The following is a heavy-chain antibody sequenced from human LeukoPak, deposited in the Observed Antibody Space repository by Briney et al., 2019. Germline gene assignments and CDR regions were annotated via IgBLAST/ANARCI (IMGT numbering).Heavy chain of an antibody. J-gene: IGHJ3*02. CDR2: IYYSGST. D-gene: IGHD7-27*01. CDR1: GGSISSHY. CDR3: ARKASGAFDI. V-gene: IGHV4-59*11. Sequence: SETLSLTCTVSGGSISSHYWSWIRQPPGKGLEWIGYIYYSGSTNYNPSLKSRVTISVDTSKNQFSLKLSSVTAADTAVYYCARKASGAFDIWGQGTMVTVSS.